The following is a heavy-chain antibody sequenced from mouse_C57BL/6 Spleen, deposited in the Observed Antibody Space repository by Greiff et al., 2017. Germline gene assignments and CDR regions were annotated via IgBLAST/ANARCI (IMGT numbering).Heavy chain of an antibody. CDR2: IEPSDSYT. V-gene: IGHV1-50*01. CDR1: GYTFTSYW. CDR3: ARGEDYAMDY. Sequence: QVQLQQPGAELVKPGASVKLSCKASGYTFTSYWMQWVKQRPGQGLEWIGEIEPSDSYTNYTQEFKGKATLSVDTSSSTAYMQLSSLTSEDSAVYYCARGEDYAMDYWGQGTSVTVSS. J-gene: IGHJ4*01.